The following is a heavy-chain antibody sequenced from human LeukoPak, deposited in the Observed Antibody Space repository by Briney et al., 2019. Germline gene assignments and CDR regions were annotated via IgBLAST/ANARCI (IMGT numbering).Heavy chain of an antibody. J-gene: IGHJ4*02. Sequence: PGGTLRLSCAASGFTFSSYGMSWVRQAPGKGLEWVSAISGSGGSTYYADSVKGRFTISRDNAKNTLYLQMNSLRAEDTAVYYCARDPRRYYDSSGYYFPYYFDYWGQGTLVTVSS. CDR3: ARDPRRYYDSSGYYFPYYFDY. CDR2: ISGSGGST. CDR1: GFTFSSYG. V-gene: IGHV3-23*01. D-gene: IGHD3-22*01.